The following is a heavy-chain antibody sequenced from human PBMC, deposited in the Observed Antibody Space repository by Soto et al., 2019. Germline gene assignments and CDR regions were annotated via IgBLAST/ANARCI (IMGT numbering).Heavy chain of an antibody. J-gene: IGHJ1*01. CDR2: ISGSGGSA. CDR3: ATHYGDYVEYFPH. CDR1: GFTFSSYA. D-gene: IGHD4-17*01. V-gene: IGHV3-23*01. Sequence: EVQLLESGGGLVQPGGSLRLSCAASGFTFSSYAMSWVRQAPGKGLEWVSAISGSGGSAYYADSVKGRFTISRDNSKNTLYLHMNSRRAEDTAVYYCATHYGDYVEYFPHWGQGTLVTVSS.